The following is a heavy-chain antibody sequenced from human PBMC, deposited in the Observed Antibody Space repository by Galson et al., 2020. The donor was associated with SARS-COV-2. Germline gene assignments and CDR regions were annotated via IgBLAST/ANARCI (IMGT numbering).Heavy chain of an antibody. J-gene: IGHJ4*02. V-gene: IGHV4-34*01. CDR2: INHSGST. CDR3: ARAFHTWLPQSPWGY. Sequence: SETLSLTCAVYGGSFSGYYWSWIRQPPGKGLEWIGEINHSGSTNYNPSLKSRVTISVDTSKNQFSLKLSSVTAADTAVYYCARAFHTWLPQSPWGYWGQGTLVTVSS. CDR1: GGSFSGYY. D-gene: IGHD3-9*01.